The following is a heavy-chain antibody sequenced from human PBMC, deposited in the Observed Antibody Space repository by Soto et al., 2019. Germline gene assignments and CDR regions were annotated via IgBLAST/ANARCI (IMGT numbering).Heavy chain of an antibody. V-gene: IGHV1-69*08. D-gene: IGHD2-15*01. J-gene: IGHJ4*02. CDR1: GGTFSSYT. Sequence: QVQLVQSGAEVKKPGSSVKVSCTASGGTFSSYTISWVRQAPGQGLEWMGRIIPILGIANYAQKFQGRVTITADKSTSTAYMELSSLRSEDTAVYYCARDPTSGGFDYWGQGTLVTVSS. CDR2: IIPILGIA. CDR3: ARDPTSGGFDY.